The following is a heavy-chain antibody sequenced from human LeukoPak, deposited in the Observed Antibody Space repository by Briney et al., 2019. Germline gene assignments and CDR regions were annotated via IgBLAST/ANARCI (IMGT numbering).Heavy chain of an antibody. D-gene: IGHD3-22*01. CDR1: GYSFTSYW. V-gene: IGHV5-51*01. CDR3: ARSHPPNYYDSSGYVY. CDR2: IYPGDSDT. Sequence: GESLKISCKGFGYSFTSYWIGWVRQLPGKGLEWMGIIYPGDSDTRYSPSFQGQVTISADKSISTAYLQWSSLKASDTAMYYCARSHPPNYYDSSGYVYWGQGTLVTVSS. J-gene: IGHJ4*02.